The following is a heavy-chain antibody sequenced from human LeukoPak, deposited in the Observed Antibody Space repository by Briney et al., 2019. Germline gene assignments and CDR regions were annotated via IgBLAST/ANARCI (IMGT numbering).Heavy chain of an antibody. CDR1: GGSISSYY. V-gene: IGHV4-4*07. D-gene: IGHD3-22*01. CDR3: AREGSIYYYDSSGYLGY. J-gene: IGHJ4*02. CDR2: IYSGGST. Sequence: SETLSLTCTVSGGSISSYYWSWIRQPAGKGLEWIGRIYSGGSTNYNPSLKSRVTISVDTSKNQFSLKLSSVTAADTAVYYCAREGSIYYYDSSGYLGYWGQGTLVTVSS.